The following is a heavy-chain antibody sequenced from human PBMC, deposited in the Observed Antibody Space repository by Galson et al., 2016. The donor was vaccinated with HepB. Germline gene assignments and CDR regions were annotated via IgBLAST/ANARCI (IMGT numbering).Heavy chain of an antibody. CDR1: GGSMRSDGYY. D-gene: IGHD3-3*01. CDR3: AKASSPWSGFYLDY. CDR2: IYYTGTT. Sequence: TLSLTCTVSGGSMRSDGYYWNWIRQRPGKGLEWIGYIYYTGTTHYNPSLRSRVAISVDTSRNRFSLKLTSVTAADTAVYYCAKASSPWSGFYLDYWGQGALVTVSS. J-gene: IGHJ4*02. V-gene: IGHV4-31*03.